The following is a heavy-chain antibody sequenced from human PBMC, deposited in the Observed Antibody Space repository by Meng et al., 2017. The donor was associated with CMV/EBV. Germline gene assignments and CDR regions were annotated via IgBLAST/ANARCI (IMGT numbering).Heavy chain of an antibody. CDR1: GFSLSTSGMR. Sequence: SGPTLVKPTQTVTLTCTFSGFSLSTSGMRVSWIRQPPGKALEWLARIDWDDDKFYSTSLKTRLTISKDTSKNQVVLTMTNMDPVDTATYYCAKEVVRGENWFDPWGQGTLVTVSS. V-gene: IGHV2-70D*14. CDR3: AKEVVRGENWFDP. D-gene: IGHD3-10*01. CDR2: IDWDDDK. J-gene: IGHJ5*02.